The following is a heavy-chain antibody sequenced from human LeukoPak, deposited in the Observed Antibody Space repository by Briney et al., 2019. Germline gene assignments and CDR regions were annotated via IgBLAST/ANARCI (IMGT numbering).Heavy chain of an antibody. CDR3: ARVTIVATTGGFDY. Sequence: ASVTVSCKASGGTFSSYAISWVRQAPGQGLEWMGRIIPILGIANYAQKFQGRVTITADKSTSTAYMELSSLRSEDTAVYYCARVTIVATTGGFDYWGQGTLVTVSS. CDR1: GGTFSSYA. D-gene: IGHD5-12*01. CDR2: IIPILGIA. J-gene: IGHJ4*02. V-gene: IGHV1-69*04.